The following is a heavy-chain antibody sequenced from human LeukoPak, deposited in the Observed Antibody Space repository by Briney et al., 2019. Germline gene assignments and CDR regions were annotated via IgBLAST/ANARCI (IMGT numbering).Heavy chain of an antibody. D-gene: IGHD5-12*01. CDR1: GYTFTGYY. V-gene: IGHV1-2*02. CDR2: INPNSGGT. Sequence: GASVKVSRTASGYTFTGYYMHWVRQAPGQGLEWMGWINPNSGGTNYAQKLQGRVTMTTDTSTSTAYMELRSLRSDDTAVYYCARATRGYSGYDSLGWFDPWGPGTLVTVSS. J-gene: IGHJ5*02. CDR3: ARATRGYSGYDSLGWFDP.